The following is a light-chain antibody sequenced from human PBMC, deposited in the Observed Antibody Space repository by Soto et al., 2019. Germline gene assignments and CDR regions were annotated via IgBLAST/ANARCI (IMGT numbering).Light chain of an antibody. V-gene: IGKV2-28*01. J-gene: IGKJ1*01. CDR1: QSLLHSNGYNY. Sequence: DLVMTQSPLSLPVTPGESASISCRSSQSLLHSNGYNYLDWYLQKPGQSPQLLIYLGSDRASGVPDRFSGSGSGTDFTLKISRVEAEDVGVYYCMQALQTPRTFGQGTKVQIK. CDR2: LGS. CDR3: MQALQTPRT.